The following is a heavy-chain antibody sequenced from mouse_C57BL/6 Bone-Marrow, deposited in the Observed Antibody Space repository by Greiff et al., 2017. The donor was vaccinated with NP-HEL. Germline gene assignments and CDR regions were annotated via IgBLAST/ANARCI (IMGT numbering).Heavy chain of an antibody. CDR3: ARYDYDAAWFAY. V-gene: IGHV1-64*01. D-gene: IGHD2-4*01. Sequence: QVQLQQSGAELVKPGASVKLSCKASGYTFTSYWMHWVKQRPGQGLEWIGMIHPNSGSTNYNEKFKSKATLTVDKSSSTAYMQLSSLTSEDSAVYYCARYDYDAAWFAYWGQGTLVTVSA. CDR2: IHPNSGST. CDR1: GYTFTSYW. J-gene: IGHJ3*01.